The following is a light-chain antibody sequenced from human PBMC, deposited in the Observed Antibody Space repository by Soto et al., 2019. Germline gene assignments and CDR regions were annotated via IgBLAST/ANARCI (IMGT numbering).Light chain of an antibody. V-gene: IGKV1-12*01. CDR3: QQRSNRPPT. CDR1: QDISGW. J-gene: IGKJ5*01. CDR2: VAS. Sequence: DIQMTHSAAAICGSXGGRLAIPXXASQDISGWLAWYQQKPGQAPKLLLSVASRLQSGVPSRFSGSGSGTEFTLTISSLQPEDFATYYCQQRSNRPPTFGQGTRLEI.